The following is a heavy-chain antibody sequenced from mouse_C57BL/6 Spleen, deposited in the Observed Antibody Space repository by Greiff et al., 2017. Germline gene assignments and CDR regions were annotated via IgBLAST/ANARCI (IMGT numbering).Heavy chain of an antibody. D-gene: IGHD2-1*01. CDR1: GYTFTSYW. CDR3: ARWNGNYEAWFAY. CDR2: IDPSDSYT. Sequence: VQLQQPGAELVMPGASVKLSCKASGYTFTSYWMHWVKQRPGQGLEWIGEIDPSDSYTNYNQKFKGKSTLTVDKSSSTAYMQLSSLTSEDSAVYYCARWNGNYEAWFAYWGQGTLVTVSA. V-gene: IGHV1-69*01. J-gene: IGHJ3*01.